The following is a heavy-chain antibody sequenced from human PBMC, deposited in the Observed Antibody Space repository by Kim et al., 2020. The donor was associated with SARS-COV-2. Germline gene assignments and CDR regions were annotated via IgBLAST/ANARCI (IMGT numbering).Heavy chain of an antibody. CDR2: ISYDGSNK. Sequence: GGSLRLSCAASGFTFSSYGMHWVRQAPGKGLEWVAVISYDGSNKYYADSVKGRFTISRDNSKNTLYLQMNSLRAEDTAVYYCARDRWVLYWGQGTLVTVSS. D-gene: IGHD1-26*01. V-gene: IGHV3-33*05. CDR3: ARDRWVLY. J-gene: IGHJ4*02. CDR1: GFTFSSYG.